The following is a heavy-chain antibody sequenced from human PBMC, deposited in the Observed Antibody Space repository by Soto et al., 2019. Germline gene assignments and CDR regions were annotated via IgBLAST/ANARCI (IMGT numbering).Heavy chain of an antibody. CDR2: IIPIFTTT. J-gene: IGHJ3*02. CDR3: ARDDPIQSNAFDI. V-gene: IGHV1-69*05. CDR1: GGTFSNHA. Sequence: ASVKVFRKALGGTFSNHAINWVRQAPGQGLEWMGRIIPIFTTTSYAQKFQGRVTMTRDTSTSTVYMELSSLRSEDTAVYYCARDDPIQSNAFDIWGQGTMVTVSS.